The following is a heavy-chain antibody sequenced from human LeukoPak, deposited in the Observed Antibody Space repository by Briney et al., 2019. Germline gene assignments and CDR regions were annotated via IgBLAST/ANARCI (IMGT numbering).Heavy chain of an antibody. CDR2: ITFSSSHI. CDR1: GFTFSGYV. CDR3: ARDAGSFSY. Sequence: GGSLRLSCAASGFTFSGYVMTWVRQAPGKGLECVSSITFSSSHIYYADSVKGRFTISRDNTKDSLYLQMNSLRAEDTAVYYCARDAGSFSYWGQGTLVTVSS. D-gene: IGHD3-3*01. J-gene: IGHJ4*02. V-gene: IGHV3-21*01.